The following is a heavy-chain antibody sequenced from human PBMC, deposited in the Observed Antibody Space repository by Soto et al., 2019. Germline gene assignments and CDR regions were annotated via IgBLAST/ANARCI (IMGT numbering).Heavy chain of an antibody. D-gene: IGHD5-18*01. Sequence: QVQLQQWGAGLLKPSETLSLTCAVYGGSFSGYYWSWIRQPPGKGLEWIGEINHSGSTNYNPSLKRRVIISVDTSKNQFSLKLSSVAAADTAVYYCARVPGYSYLNLDYWGQGTLVTVSS. CDR1: GGSFSGYY. V-gene: IGHV4-34*01. CDR3: ARVPGYSYLNLDY. CDR2: INHSGST. J-gene: IGHJ4*02.